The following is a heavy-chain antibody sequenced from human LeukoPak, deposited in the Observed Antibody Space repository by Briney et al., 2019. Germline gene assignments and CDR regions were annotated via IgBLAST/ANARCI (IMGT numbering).Heavy chain of an antibody. CDR1: GFTFDDYA. Sequence: RSGGSLRLSCAASGFTFDDYAMHWVRQAPGKGLEWVSGISWNSGSIGYADSVKGRFTVSRDNAKNSLYLQMNSLRAEDTALYCCAKDNTGAYYGSGSYGSWGQGTLVTVSS. CDR2: ISWNSGSI. V-gene: IGHV3-9*01. J-gene: IGHJ5*02. CDR3: AKDNTGAYYGSGSYGS. D-gene: IGHD3-10*01.